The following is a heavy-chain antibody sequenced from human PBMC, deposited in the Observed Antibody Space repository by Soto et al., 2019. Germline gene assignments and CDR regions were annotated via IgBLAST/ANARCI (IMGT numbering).Heavy chain of an antibody. CDR3: ASAHPQPHIVVVPAAMGTEGSWFDP. Sequence: QLQLQESGPGLVKPSETLSLTCTVSGGSISSSSYYWGWIRQPPGKGLEWIGSIYYSGSTYYNPSLKSRVTISVDTSKNQFSLKLSSVTAADTAVYYCASAHPQPHIVVVPAAMGTEGSWFDPWGQGTLVTVSS. V-gene: IGHV4-39*01. CDR1: GGSISSSSYY. CDR2: IYYSGST. J-gene: IGHJ5*02. D-gene: IGHD2-2*01.